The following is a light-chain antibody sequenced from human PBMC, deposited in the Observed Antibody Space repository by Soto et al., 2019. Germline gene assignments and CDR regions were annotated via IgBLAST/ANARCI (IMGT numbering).Light chain of an antibody. J-gene: IGLJ1*01. V-gene: IGLV2-14*01. CDR3: VSYTTSASYV. Sequence: QSALAQPASVSGSPGQSITISCTGTSSDVGNYIFVSWYRQHPGKAPKLMIYDINNRPSGVSNRFSGSKSGNTASLTISGLQAEDEAHYYCVSYTTSASYVFGTGTKVTVL. CDR1: SSDVGNYIF. CDR2: DIN.